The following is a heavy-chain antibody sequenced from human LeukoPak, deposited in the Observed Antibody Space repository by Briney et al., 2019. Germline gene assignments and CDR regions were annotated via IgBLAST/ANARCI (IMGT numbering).Heavy chain of an antibody. CDR2: IIPILGIA. D-gene: IGHD1-1*01. V-gene: IGHV1-69*04. CDR3: ASHSTVD. CDR1: GVTFSSYA. J-gene: IGHJ4*02. Sequence: SVKVSCKASGVTFSSYAISWVRQAPGQRLEWIGRIIPILGIANYAQKFQGRVTITANKFTSTTYMELSSLRSEDTAVYYCASHSTVDWGQGTLVTVSS.